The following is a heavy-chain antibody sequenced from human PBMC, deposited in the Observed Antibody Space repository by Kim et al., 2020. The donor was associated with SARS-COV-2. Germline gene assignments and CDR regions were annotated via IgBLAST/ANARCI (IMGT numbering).Heavy chain of an antibody. D-gene: IGHD4-17*01. CDR3: TRDLNYGPDY. V-gene: IGHV3-49*04. J-gene: IGHJ4*02. Sequence: GGSLRLSCTASGFTFGDYAMSWVRQAPGKGLEWVGFIRSKAYGGTTEYAASVKGRFTISRDDSKSIAYLQMNSLKTEDTAVYYCTRDLNYGPDYWGQGTLVTVSS. CDR1: GFTFGDYA. CDR2: IRSKAYGGTT.